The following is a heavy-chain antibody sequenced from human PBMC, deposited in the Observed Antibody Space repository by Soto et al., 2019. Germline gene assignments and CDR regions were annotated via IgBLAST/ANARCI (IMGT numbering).Heavy chain of an antibody. V-gene: IGHV4-34*01. J-gene: IGHJ6*02. Sequence: SETLSLTCAVYGGSFSGYYWSWIRQPPGKGLEWIGEINHSGSTNYNPSLKSRVTISVDTSKNQFSLKLSSVTAADTAVYYCARVPPIVVVPAAFRHYYYCGMDVWGQGTTVTVSS. CDR3: ARVPPIVVVPAAFRHYYYCGMDV. D-gene: IGHD2-2*01. CDR2: INHSGST. CDR1: GGSFSGYY.